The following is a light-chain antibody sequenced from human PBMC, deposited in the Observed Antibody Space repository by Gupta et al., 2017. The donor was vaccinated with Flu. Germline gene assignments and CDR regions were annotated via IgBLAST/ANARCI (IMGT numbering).Light chain of an antibody. CDR1: QSVTSDY. J-gene: IGKJ1*01. CDR2: GAS. Sequence: ETGTLSCRARQSVTSDYLAWYQQKPGQSPRLLIYGASNRATGIPDRFRGFGSGTDFSLSISRLEPEDFAVYYCQQYGMSPKTFGQGTKVEVK. V-gene: IGKV3-20*01. CDR3: QQYGMSPKT.